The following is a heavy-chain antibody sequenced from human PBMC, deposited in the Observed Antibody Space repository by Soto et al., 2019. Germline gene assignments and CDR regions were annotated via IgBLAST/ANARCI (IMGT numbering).Heavy chain of an antibody. CDR2: IYYSGST. Sequence: SETLSLTCTVSGGSISSYYWSWIRQPPGKGLEWIGYIYYSGSTNYNPSLKSRVTISVDTSKNQFSLKLSSVTAADTAVYYCARGGQLVPPLPFDYWGQGTLVTVSS. V-gene: IGHV4-59*01. D-gene: IGHD6-13*01. CDR1: GGSISSYY. J-gene: IGHJ4*02. CDR3: ARGGQLVPPLPFDY.